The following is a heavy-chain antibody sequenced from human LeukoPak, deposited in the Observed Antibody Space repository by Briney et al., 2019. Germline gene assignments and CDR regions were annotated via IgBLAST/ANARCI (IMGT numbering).Heavy chain of an antibody. CDR2: IYSGGRT. D-gene: IGHD1-26*01. V-gene: IGHV3-53*01. CDR1: GFTVSSNS. J-gene: IGHJ4*02. Sequence: SGGSLRLSCAASGFTVSSNSMSWVRQAPGKGLEWVSIIYSGGRTYYADSVKGRFTISRDNSKNTLYLHMSSLRAEDTAVYYCATQSSTSGGGYWGQGTLVTVSS. CDR3: ATQSSTSGGGY.